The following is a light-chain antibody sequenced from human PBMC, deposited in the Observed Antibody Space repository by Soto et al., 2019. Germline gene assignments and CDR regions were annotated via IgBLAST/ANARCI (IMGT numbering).Light chain of an antibody. Sequence: QSALTQPASVSGSPGQSITISCTGTSSDVGGYNYVSWYQHHPGKAPKLITFDVSNRPSGVSNPFSGSKSGNTASLTISALQPEDEADYYCSSYTTSNTRQIVFGTGTKVTVL. J-gene: IGLJ1*01. V-gene: IGLV2-14*03. CDR3: SSYTTSNTRQIV. CDR1: SSDVGGYNY. CDR2: DVS.